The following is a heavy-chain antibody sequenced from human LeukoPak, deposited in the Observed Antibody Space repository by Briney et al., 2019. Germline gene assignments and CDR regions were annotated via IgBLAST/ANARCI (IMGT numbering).Heavy chain of an antibody. CDR2: ISYDGSNK. CDR3: AKGRTRYCSGGSCYFDY. Sequence: GGSLRLSCAASGFTFSSYGMHWVRQAPGKGLKWVAVISYDGSNKYYADSVKGRFTISRDNSKNTLYLQMNSLRAEDTAVYYCAKGRTRYCSGGSCYFDYWGQGTLVTVSS. V-gene: IGHV3-30*18. D-gene: IGHD2-15*01. CDR1: GFTFSSYG. J-gene: IGHJ4*03.